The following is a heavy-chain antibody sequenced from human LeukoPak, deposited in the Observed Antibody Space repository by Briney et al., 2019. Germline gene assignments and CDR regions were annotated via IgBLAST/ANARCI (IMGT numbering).Heavy chain of an antibody. J-gene: IGHJ3*02. D-gene: IGHD2-2*01. CDR2: IYYSGST. CDR1: GGSISSGDYY. CDR3: AREKSLVVVPAAPDAFDI. V-gene: IGHV4-30-4*08. Sequence: PSQTLPLTCTVSGGSISSGDYYWSWIRQPPGKGLEWIGYIYYSGSTYYNPSLKSRVTISVDTSKNQFSLKLSSVTAADTAVYYCAREKSLVVVPAAPDAFDIWGQGTMVTVSS.